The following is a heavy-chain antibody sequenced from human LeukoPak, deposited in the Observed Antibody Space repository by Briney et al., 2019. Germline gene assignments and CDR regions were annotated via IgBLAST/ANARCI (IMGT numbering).Heavy chain of an antibody. J-gene: IGHJ4*02. Sequence: ASVKVSCEASGYTFTSYDINWVRQAPGQGLEWMGWMNPNSLNTGYAQRFQGRITLTRNTSIGTAYMELRSLRSEDTAVYYCARGTALSGTSDYLDSWGQGTLVTVSS. CDR1: GYTFTSYD. V-gene: IGHV1-8*03. CDR3: ARGTALSGTSDYLDS. CDR2: MNPNSLNT. D-gene: IGHD6-19*01.